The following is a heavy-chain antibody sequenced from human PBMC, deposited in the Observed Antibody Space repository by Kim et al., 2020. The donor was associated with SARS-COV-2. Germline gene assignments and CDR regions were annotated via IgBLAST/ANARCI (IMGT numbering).Heavy chain of an antibody. J-gene: IGHJ4*02. V-gene: IGHV3-23*01. CDR3: AEQQLFY. CDR2: SGGST. Sequence: SGGSTYYADSVKGRFTISRDNSKTTLYLQMNSLRAEDTAVYYCAEQQLFYWGQGTLVTVSS. D-gene: IGHD6-13*01.